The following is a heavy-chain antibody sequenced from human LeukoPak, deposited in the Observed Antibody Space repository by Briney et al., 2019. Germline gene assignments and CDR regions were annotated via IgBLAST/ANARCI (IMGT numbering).Heavy chain of an antibody. V-gene: IGHV3-48*03. CDR2: ISSGSTI. D-gene: IGHD6-19*01. CDR3: ARESIAVAGAPFDY. CDR1: GFTFSSYE. J-gene: IGHJ4*02. Sequence: GGSLRLPCAASGFTFSSYEMNWVRQAPGKGLEWVSYISSGSTIYDADSVKGRFTISRDNAKNSLYLQMNSLRAEDTAVYYCARESIAVAGAPFDYWGQGTLVTVSS.